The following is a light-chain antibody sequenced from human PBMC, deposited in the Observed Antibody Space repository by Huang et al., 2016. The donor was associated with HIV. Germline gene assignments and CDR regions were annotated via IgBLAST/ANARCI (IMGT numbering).Light chain of an antibody. Sequence: EIVMTQSPATLSVSPGERVTLSCRASQSVSNNLAWYQQNPGQAPRLLVYRASTRATGIPSRFSGSGSGTEFTLTISSLQSEHFAVYYCQQYDSWPITFGPGTRVD. V-gene: IGKV3-15*01. CDR2: RAS. CDR3: QQYDSWPIT. J-gene: IGKJ3*01. CDR1: QSVSNN.